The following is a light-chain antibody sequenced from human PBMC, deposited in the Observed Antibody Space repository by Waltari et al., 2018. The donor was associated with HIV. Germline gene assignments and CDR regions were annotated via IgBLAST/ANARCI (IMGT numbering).Light chain of an antibody. CDR3: QQYETYYT. CDR1: QNVNTW. Sequence: DIKMTQSPSVLSASLGDRITISCRASQNVNTWVAWYQQKPWKAPKLLIHTASTLASGVPSRFSGRGSGAVFTLTIAGLQPDDFATYYCQQYETYYTFGLGTNVE. J-gene: IGKJ2*01. V-gene: IGKV1-5*03. CDR2: TAS.